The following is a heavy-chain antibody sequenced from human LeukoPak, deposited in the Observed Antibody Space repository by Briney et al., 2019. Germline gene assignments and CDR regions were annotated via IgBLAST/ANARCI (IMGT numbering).Heavy chain of an antibody. CDR3: ARGLSARQVRSSSWFA. D-gene: IGHD6-13*01. CDR1: GYTFTSYD. Sequence: ASVKVSCKASGYTFTSYDINWVRQATGQGLEWMGWMNPNSGNTGYAQKFQGRVTMTRNTSISTAYMELSSLRSEDTAVYYCARGLSARQVRSSSWFAWGQGTLVTVSS. CDR2: MNPNSGNT. V-gene: IGHV1-8*01. J-gene: IGHJ5*02.